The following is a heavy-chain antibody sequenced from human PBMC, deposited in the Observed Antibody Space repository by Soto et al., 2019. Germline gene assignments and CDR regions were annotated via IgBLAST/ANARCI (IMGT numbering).Heavy chain of an antibody. CDR3: ARQQGGRTYYYDSSGYSFDP. D-gene: IGHD3-22*01. V-gene: IGHV4-59*08. CDR1: GGSISSYY. Sequence: TSETLSLTCTVSGGSISSYYWSWIRQPPGKGLEWIGYIYYSGSTNYNPSLKSRVTISVDTSKNQFSLKLSSVTAADTAVYYCARQQGGRTYYYDSSGYSFDPWGQGTLVTVSS. CDR2: IYYSGST. J-gene: IGHJ5*02.